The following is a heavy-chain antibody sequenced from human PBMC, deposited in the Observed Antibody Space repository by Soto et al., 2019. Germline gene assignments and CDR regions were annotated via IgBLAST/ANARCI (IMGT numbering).Heavy chain of an antibody. D-gene: IGHD3-3*01. CDR3: TTSRPNRRITIFGLVIRDFYYYCGMDV. CDR1: GFTFSNAW. CDR2: IKSKTDGGKK. J-gene: IGHJ6*02. Sequence: EVQLVESGGGLVKPGGSLRLSCAASGFTFSNAWMNWVRQAPGKGLEWVGRIKSKTDGGKKDYAATVKVRFTISRDDSKNIMYLQMNSLKNEDKAVYYSTTSRPNRRITIFGLVIRDFYYYCGMDVWDQGTTVTVSS. V-gene: IGHV3-15*07.